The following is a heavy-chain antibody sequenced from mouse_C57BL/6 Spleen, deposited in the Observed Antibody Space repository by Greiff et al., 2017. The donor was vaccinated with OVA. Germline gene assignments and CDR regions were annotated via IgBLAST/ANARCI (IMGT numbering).Heavy chain of an antibody. CDR3: AREYYGSSYGYAMDY. Sequence: VQLQQPGAELVRPGTSVKLSCKASGYTFTSYWMHWVKQRPGQGLEWIGVIDPSDSYTNYNQKFKGKATLTVDTSSSTAYMQLSSLTSEDSAVYYCAREYYGSSYGYAMDYWGQGTSVTVSS. J-gene: IGHJ4*01. CDR2: IDPSDSYT. CDR1: GYTFTSYW. V-gene: IGHV1-59*01. D-gene: IGHD1-1*01.